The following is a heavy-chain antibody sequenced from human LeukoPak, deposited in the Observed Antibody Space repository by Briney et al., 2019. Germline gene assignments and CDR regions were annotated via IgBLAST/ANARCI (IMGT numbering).Heavy chain of an antibody. CDR3: ARHSGYSYGYAYYYYYMDV. CDR1: GGSISSSSYY. Sequence: SETLSLTCTVSGGSISSSSYYWGWIRQPPGKGLEWIGSIYYSGSTYYNPSLKIRVTISVDPSKNQFSLKLSSVTAADTAVYYCARHSGYSYGYAYYYYYMDVWGKGTTVTVSS. CDR2: IYYSGST. D-gene: IGHD5-18*01. V-gene: IGHV4-39*01. J-gene: IGHJ6*03.